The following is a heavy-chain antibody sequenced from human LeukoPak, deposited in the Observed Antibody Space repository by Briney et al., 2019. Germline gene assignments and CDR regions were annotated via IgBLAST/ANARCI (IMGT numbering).Heavy chain of an antibody. J-gene: IGHJ4*02. CDR3: ARGLSAVAGKGY. Sequence: SETLSLTCAVYRGSFSGYYWSWIRQTPGKGLECIGEINHSGSTNYNPSLKSRVNISVDTSKNQFSLKLSSVTAADTAVYYCARGLSAVAGKGYWGQGTLVTVSS. D-gene: IGHD6-19*01. CDR2: INHSGST. CDR1: RGSFSGYY. V-gene: IGHV4-34*01.